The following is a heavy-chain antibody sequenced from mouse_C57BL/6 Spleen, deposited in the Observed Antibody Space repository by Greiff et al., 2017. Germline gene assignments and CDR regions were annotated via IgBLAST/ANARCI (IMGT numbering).Heavy chain of an antibody. CDR2: ISDGGSYT. CDR3: ARRGWLLGYSDV. CDR1: GFTFSSYA. D-gene: IGHD2-3*01. J-gene: IGHJ1*03. V-gene: IGHV5-4*01. Sequence: EVQLQQSGGGLVKPGGSLKLSCAASGFTFSSYAMSWVRQTPEKRLEWVATISDGGSYTYYPDNVKGRFTISRDNAKNNLYLQMSHLKSEDTAMYYCARRGWLLGYSDVWGTGTTVTVSS.